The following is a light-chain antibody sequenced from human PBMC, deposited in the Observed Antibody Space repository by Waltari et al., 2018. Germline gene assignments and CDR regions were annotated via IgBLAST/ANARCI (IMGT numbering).Light chain of an antibody. CDR3: QADGRSLSGSV. CDR1: SSNTGAGYD. V-gene: IGLV1-40*01. CDR2: GNS. J-gene: IGLJ2*01. Sequence: QSVLTQPPSVSGAPGQRVTISCTGSSSNTGAGYDVNWYQQLPGTAPKLLIYGNSNRPSGVPDPFSGPKAGASASLAISGLQAGDGAEYYCQADGRSLSGSVFRGGTKLTVL.